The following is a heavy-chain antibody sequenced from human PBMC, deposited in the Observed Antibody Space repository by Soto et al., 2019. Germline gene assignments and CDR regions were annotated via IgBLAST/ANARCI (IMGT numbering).Heavy chain of an antibody. Sequence: PEGAVRGSCVASGVRFSSAWMSWVRQTPEKGLEWVGRIKSKSDGGTTDYAAPVKGRFTISRDDSENTLYLQMNSLKTEDTAVYYCTTDRFYSPVGHWGQGSLVTVSS. CDR2: IKSKSDGGTT. J-gene: IGHJ4*02. CDR3: TTDRFYSPVGH. D-gene: IGHD4-4*01. V-gene: IGHV3-15*01. CDR1: GVRFSSAW.